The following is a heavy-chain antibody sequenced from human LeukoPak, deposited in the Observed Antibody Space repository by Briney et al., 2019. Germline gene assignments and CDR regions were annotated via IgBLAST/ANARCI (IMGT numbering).Heavy chain of an antibody. D-gene: IGHD6-13*01. CDR3: AKYMGYTSSWIEY. J-gene: IGHJ4*02. Sequence: PGGSLRLSCAASGSTFSSYWMSWVRQAPGKGLEWVSAISGSGGSTSYADSVKGRFTISRDNSKNTLYLQMNSLRAEDTALYYCAKYMGYTSSWIEYWGQGTLVTVSS. CDR1: GSTFSSYW. CDR2: ISGSGGST. V-gene: IGHV3-23*01.